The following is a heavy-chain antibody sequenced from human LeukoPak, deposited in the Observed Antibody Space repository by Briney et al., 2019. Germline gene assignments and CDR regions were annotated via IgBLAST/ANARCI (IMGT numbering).Heavy chain of an antibody. CDR2: ISWNSGSI. CDR1: GFTFDDYA. J-gene: IGHJ4*02. D-gene: IGHD5-12*01. CDR3: AKDPSRDGYNFVY. V-gene: IGHV3-9*01. Sequence: PGGSLRLSCAASGFTFDDYAMHWVRHAPGKGLEWVSGISWNSGSIGYADSVKGRFTISRDNAKNSLYLQMNSLRAEDTALYYCAKDPSRDGYNFVYWGQGTLVTVSS.